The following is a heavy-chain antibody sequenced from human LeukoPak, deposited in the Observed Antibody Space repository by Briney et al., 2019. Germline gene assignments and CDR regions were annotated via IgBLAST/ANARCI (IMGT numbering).Heavy chain of an antibody. CDR1: GGSFSGYY. CDR3: ARGVFLVPRSDYYYYYMDV. CDR2: INHSGST. V-gene: IGHV4-34*01. Sequence: EPSETLSLTCAVYGGSFSGYYWSWIRQPPGKGLEWIGEINHSGSTSYNPSLKSRVTISVDTSKNQFSLKLSSVTAADTAVYYCARGVFLVPRSDYYYYYMDVWGKGTTVTVSS. J-gene: IGHJ6*03. D-gene: IGHD3-3*01.